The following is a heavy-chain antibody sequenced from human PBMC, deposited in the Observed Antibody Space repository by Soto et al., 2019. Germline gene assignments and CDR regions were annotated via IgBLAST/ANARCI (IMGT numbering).Heavy chain of an antibody. CDR1: GGSISSYY. Sequence: PSETLYLTCTVSGGSISSYYWSWIRQPPGKGLEWIGYIYYSGSTNYNPSLKSRVTISVDTSKNQFSLKLSSVTAADTAVYYCARLGRFTMSPRLFDYWGQGTLVTVSS. CDR2: IYYSGST. V-gene: IGHV4-59*01. D-gene: IGHD3-10*02. J-gene: IGHJ4*02. CDR3: ARLGRFTMSPRLFDY.